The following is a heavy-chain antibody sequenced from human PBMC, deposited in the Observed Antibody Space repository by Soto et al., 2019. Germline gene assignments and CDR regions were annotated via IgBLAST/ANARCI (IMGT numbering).Heavy chain of an antibody. CDR3: AKFKGGVNDGLDI. Sequence: EVQLLESGGGLGRPGGSVRLSCAASGFTFRNYAMTWVRQAPGKGLEWVSGISSSGDITYSPSSVWGRFTIFRDTSKDTLFLQMSSLTAEDTATYYCAKFKGGVNDGLDIWGQGTMVTVSS. V-gene: IGHV3-23*01. D-gene: IGHD6-25*01. J-gene: IGHJ3*02. CDR1: GFTFRNYA. CDR2: ISSSGDIT.